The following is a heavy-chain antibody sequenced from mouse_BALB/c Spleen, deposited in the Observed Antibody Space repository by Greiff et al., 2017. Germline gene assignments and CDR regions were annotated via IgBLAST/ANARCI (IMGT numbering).Heavy chain of an antibody. CDR3: ARSVVARYFDV. J-gene: IGHJ1*01. CDR2: ILPGSGST. Sequence: LVESGAELMKPGASVKISCKATGYTFSSYWIEWVKQRPGHGLEWIGEILPGSGSTNYNEKFKGKATFTADTSSNTAYMQLSSLTSEDSAVYYCARSVVARYFDVWGAGTTVTVSS. V-gene: IGHV1-9*01. D-gene: IGHD1-1*01. CDR1: GYTFSSYW.